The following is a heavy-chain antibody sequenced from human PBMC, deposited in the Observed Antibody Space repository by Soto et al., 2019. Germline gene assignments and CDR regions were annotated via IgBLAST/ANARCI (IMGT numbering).Heavy chain of an antibody. V-gene: IGHV3-30-3*01. CDR3: ARAHSPSTLTTLLY. CDR2: ISYDGSNK. CDR1: GFTFSSYA. J-gene: IGHJ4*02. D-gene: IGHD4-17*01. Sequence: GGSLRLSCAASGFTFSSYAMHWVRQAPGKGLEWVAVISYDGSNKYYADSVKGRFTISRDNSKNTLYLQMNSLRAEDTAVYYCARAHSPSTLTTLLYCGEGILVTVSS.